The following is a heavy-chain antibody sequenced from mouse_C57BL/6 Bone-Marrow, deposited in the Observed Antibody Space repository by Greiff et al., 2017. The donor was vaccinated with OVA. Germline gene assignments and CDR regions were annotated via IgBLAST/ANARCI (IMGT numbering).Heavy chain of an antibody. J-gene: IGHJ4*01. CDR3: ARSPLYAMDY. Sequence: EVKLMESGPELVKPGASVKISCKASGYSFTGYYMNWVKQSPEKSLEWIGEINPSTGGTTYNQKFKAKATLTVDKSSSTAYMQLKSLTSEDSAVYYCARSPLYAMDYWGQGTSVTVSS. V-gene: IGHV1-42*01. CDR2: INPSTGGT. CDR1: GYSFTGYY.